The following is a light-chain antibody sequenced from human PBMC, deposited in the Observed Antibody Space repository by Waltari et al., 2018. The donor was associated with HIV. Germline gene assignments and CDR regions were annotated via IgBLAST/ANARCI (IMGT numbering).Light chain of an antibody. J-gene: IGKJ2*03. CDR1: QDITNY. Sequence: EIQMTQSPSSLSASVGDRVTITCQASQDITNYLNWYQHKPGKAPKLLIYDASILEIGVASRFSGSGSGTEFTLTISSLQPEDIGTYYCQQYDILYSFGQGTKVELK. CDR2: DAS. CDR3: QQYDILYS. V-gene: IGKV1-33*01.